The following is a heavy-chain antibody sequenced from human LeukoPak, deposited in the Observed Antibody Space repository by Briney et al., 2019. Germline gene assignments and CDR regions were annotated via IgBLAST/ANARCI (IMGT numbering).Heavy chain of an antibody. J-gene: IGHJ6*03. CDR1: GYTFTSYG. Sequence: GASVKVSCKASGYTFTSYGISWVRQAPGQGLEWMGWISAYNGNTNYAQKLQGRVTMTTDTSTSTAYMDLRSLRSDDTAVYYCARSITIFGVVTPDYYYMDVWGKGTAVTVSS. D-gene: IGHD3-3*01. CDR3: ARSITIFGVVTPDYYYMDV. CDR2: ISAYNGNT. V-gene: IGHV1-18*01.